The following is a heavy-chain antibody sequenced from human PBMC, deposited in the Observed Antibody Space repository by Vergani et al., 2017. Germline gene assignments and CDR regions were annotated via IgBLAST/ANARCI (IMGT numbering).Heavy chain of an antibody. Sequence: QVQLVQSGAEVKKPGASVKVSCKASGYTFTGYYMHWVRQAPGQGLEWMGWINPNSGGTNYAQKFQGRVTMTRDTSISTAYMELSSLRSEDTAVYYCAREFPGIAAAGTVGHNWFDPWGQGTLVTVSS. D-gene: IGHD6-13*01. CDR1: GYTFTGYY. J-gene: IGHJ5*02. CDR3: AREFPGIAAAGTVGHNWFDP. CDR2: INPNSGGT. V-gene: IGHV1-2*02.